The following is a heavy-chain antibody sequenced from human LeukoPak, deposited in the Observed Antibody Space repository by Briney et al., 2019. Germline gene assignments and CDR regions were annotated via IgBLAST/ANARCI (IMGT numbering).Heavy chain of an antibody. D-gene: IGHD4-17*01. Sequence: ASVKVSCKASGYTFTTYGINWVRQAAGQGLEWMGWMNPDSGNTDFAQKFQGRVTMTRNTSISTAYMELSSLTSEDTAVYYCAVHLPGDYLDPWGQGTLVTVSS. J-gene: IGHJ5*02. CDR3: AVHLPGDYLDP. V-gene: IGHV1-8*01. CDR1: GYTFTTYG. CDR2: MNPDSGNT.